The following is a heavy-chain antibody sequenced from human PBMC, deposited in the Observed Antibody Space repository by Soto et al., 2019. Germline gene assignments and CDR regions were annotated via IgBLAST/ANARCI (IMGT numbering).Heavy chain of an antibody. CDR3: ARHDSPVTNYDYVWGSAPRVDAFDI. CDR2: IYYSGST. V-gene: IGHV4-39*01. D-gene: IGHD3-16*01. J-gene: IGHJ3*02. Sequence: QLQLQESGPGLVKPSETLSLTCTVSGGSISSSSYYWGWIRQPPGKGLEWIGSIYYSGSTYYNPSLKSRFTISVDTSKNQFSLKLSSVTAADTAEYYCARHDSPVTNYDYVWGSAPRVDAFDIWGQGTMVTVSS. CDR1: GGSISSSSYY.